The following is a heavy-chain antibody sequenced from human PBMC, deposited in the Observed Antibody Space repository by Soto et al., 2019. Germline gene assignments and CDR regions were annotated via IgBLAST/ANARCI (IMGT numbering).Heavy chain of an antibody. CDR3: ARRTLVTTRYFQH. CDR2: IYSGGST. D-gene: IGHD4-4*01. CDR1: GFTVSSNY. V-gene: IGHV3-53*05. J-gene: IGHJ1*01. Sequence: GGSLRLSCAASGFTVSSNYMSWVRQAPGKGLEWVSVIYSGGSTYYADSVKGRFTISRDNSKDTLYLQMNSLRRDDTAIYYCARRTLVTTRYFQHWGQGTQVTVSS.